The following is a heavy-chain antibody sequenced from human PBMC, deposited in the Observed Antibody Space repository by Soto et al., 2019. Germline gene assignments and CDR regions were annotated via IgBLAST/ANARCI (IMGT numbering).Heavy chain of an antibody. CDR1: GGSFSGYY. CDR2: IYHSGST. V-gene: IGHV4-34*01. D-gene: IGHD6-19*01. Sequence: SETLSLTCAVYGGSFSGYYWSWIRQPPGKGLEWIGEIYHSGSTNYNPSLKSRVTISVDKSKNQFSLKLSSVTAADTAVYYCARVAVAGTRVDYWGQGTLVTVSS. J-gene: IGHJ4*02. CDR3: ARVAVAGTRVDY.